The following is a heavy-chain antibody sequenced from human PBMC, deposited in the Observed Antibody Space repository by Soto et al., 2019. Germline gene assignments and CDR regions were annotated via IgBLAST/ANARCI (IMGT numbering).Heavy chain of an antibody. V-gene: IGHV1-46*03. J-gene: IGHJ4*02. Sequence: GASVKVSCKASGYTFTSDYINWVRQAPGQGLEWMGIINPSGGSTSYAQKFQGRVTMTGDTSTSTVYMELSSLRSDDTAVYYCARSVTDYYWGQGTPVTVSS. CDR2: INPSGGST. CDR3: ARSVTDYY. D-gene: IGHD4-4*01. CDR1: GYTFTSDY.